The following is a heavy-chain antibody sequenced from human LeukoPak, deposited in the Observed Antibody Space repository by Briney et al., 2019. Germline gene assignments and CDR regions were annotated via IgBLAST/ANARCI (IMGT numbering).Heavy chain of an antibody. CDR2: IIPSGHTT. D-gene: IGHD5-24*01. CDR3: AKDDRWLQFCC. CDR1: GFTFSSHG. J-gene: IGHJ4*02. V-gene: IGHV3-23*01. Sequence: PGGSLRLSCVASGFTFSSHGMNWVRQAPGKGLEWVSGIIPSGHTTYYADSVRGRFTISRDNSRNTVYLQMNSLRAEDTAVYYRAKDDRWLQFCCWGQGTLVTVSA.